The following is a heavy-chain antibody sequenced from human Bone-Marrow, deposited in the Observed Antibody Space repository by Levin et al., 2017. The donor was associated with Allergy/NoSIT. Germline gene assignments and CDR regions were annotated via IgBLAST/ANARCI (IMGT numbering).Heavy chain of an antibody. D-gene: IGHD3-22*01. CDR3: ARDPVVNYYDSSGYEFDY. J-gene: IGHJ4*02. Sequence: GGSLRLSCAASGFTFSSYSMNWVRQAPGKGLEWVSSISSSSSYIYYADSVKGRFTISRDNAKNSLYLQMNSLRAEDTAVYYCARDPVVNYYDSSGYEFDYWGQGTLVTVSS. CDR1: GFTFSSYS. V-gene: IGHV3-21*01. CDR2: ISSSSSYI.